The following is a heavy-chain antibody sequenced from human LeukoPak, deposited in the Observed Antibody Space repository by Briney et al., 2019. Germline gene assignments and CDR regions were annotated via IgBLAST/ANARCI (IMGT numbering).Heavy chain of an antibody. CDR3: ASTPSIAARPFFDY. CDR2: IIPIFGTA. V-gene: IGHV1-69*13. Sequence: SVKVSCKASGGTFSSYAISWVRQAPGQGLEWMGGIIPIFGTANYAQKFQGRVTITADESTSTAYMELSSLRSEDTAVYYCASTPSIAARPFFDYWGQGTLVTVSS. J-gene: IGHJ4*02. D-gene: IGHD6-6*01. CDR1: GGTFSSYA.